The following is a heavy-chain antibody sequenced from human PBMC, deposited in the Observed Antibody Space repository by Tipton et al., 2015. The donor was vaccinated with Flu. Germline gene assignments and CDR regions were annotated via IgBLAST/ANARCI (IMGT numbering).Heavy chain of an antibody. J-gene: IGHJ6*02. Sequence: TLSLTCTVSGYSISSDYYWGWIRQPPGKGLEWIGNIFHTGNTYYNPSLKSRVIISGDTSKNQISLKLSSVTAADTAVYYCARESLPDYYYYYGMDVWGQGTTVTVSS. CDR2: IFHTGNT. CDR3: ARESLPDYYYYYGMDV. V-gene: IGHV4-38-2*02. CDR1: GYSISSDYY.